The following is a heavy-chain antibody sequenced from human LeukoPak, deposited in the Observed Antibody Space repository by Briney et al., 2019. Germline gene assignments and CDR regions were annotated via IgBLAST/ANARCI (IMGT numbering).Heavy chain of an antibody. CDR3: AKGTYGGNPGRYFDC. J-gene: IGHJ4*02. V-gene: IGHV3-23*01. Sequence: GGSLRLSCAASGFTFSTYAMSWVRQAPGKGLEWVSAIRSSGDNTYYTDSVKGRFTISRDISKNTLYLQMNSLGVDDTAVYYCAKGTYGGNPGRYFDCWGQGTLVTVSS. D-gene: IGHD4-23*01. CDR1: GFTFSTYA. CDR2: IRSSGDNT.